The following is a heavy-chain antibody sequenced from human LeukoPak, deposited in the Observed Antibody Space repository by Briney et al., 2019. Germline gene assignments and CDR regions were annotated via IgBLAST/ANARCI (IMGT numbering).Heavy chain of an antibody. Sequence: SVKVSCKASGGTFSSYAISWVRQAPGQGLEWMGGIIPIFGTANYAQKFQGRVTITADESTSTAHMELSSLRSEDTAVYYCARITIFGVVKNGMDVWGQGTTVTVSS. CDR2: IIPIFGTA. CDR1: GGTFSSYA. CDR3: ARITIFGVVKNGMDV. J-gene: IGHJ6*02. D-gene: IGHD3-3*01. V-gene: IGHV1-69*13.